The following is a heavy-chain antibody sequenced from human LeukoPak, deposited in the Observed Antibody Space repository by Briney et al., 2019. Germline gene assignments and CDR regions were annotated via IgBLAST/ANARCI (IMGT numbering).Heavy chain of an antibody. CDR3: ARDLYGDYFFDY. Sequence: GGSLRLSCVASGFTFSSYYMSWVRQAPGKGLERVANIKEDGSERYYVDSMKGRFTISRDNAKNSLYLQMNSLRAEDTAVYYCARDLYGDYFFDYWGQGTLVTVSS. V-gene: IGHV3-7*01. D-gene: IGHD4-17*01. CDR2: IKEDGSER. CDR1: GFTFSSYY. J-gene: IGHJ4*02.